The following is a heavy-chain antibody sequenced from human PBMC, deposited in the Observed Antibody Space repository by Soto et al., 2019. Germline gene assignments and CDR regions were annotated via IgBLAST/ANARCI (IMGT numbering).Heavy chain of an antibody. J-gene: IGHJ4*02. Sequence: QMQLVQSGPEVKKPGTSVKVSCKASGFTFTSSAVQWVRQARGQRLEWIGWTVVGSGNTNYAQKFQERVTITRDMSTSTAYMELSSLRSEDTAVYYCAADPYGGNSFDYWGQGTLVTVSS. V-gene: IGHV1-58*01. CDR1: GFTFTSSA. CDR2: TVVGSGNT. CDR3: AADPYGGNSFDY. D-gene: IGHD4-17*01.